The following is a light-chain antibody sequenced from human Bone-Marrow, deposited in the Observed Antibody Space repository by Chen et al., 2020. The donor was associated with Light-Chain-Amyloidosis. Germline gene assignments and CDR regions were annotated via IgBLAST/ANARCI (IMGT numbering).Light chain of an antibody. CDR1: QSILYSSSNKHY. V-gene: IGKV4-1*01. CDR2: WAS. Sequence: DIVMTQSPDSLAVSLGERATINCKSSQSILYSSSNKHYLAWYQQKPGQPPKLLIYWASTRESGVPDRFSGRGSGRDFTLTSSSMQAEDVAVYYCQKDDTTPPPTFGQGTKVEIK. J-gene: IGKJ1*01. CDR3: QKDDTTPPPT.